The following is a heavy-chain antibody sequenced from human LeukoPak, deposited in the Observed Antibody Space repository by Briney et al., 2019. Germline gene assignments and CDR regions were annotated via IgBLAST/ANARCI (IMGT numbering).Heavy chain of an antibody. CDR1: GGSITNTNW. V-gene: IGHV4-4*02. D-gene: IGHD2-8*01. J-gene: IGHJ4*02. CDR2: VSLSGLT. CDR3: SRENGAFSPFGY. Sequence: SETLSLTCGVSGGSITNTNWWSWVRQPPGQGLEWIGEVSLSGLTNYNPSLSSRVIMALDTSKNHLSLNLTPVTAADTAVYYCSRENGAFSPFGYWGQGTLVTVPS.